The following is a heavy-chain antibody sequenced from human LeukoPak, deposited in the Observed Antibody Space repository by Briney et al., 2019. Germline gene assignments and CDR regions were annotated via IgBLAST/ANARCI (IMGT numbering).Heavy chain of an antibody. D-gene: IGHD3-16*01. J-gene: IGHJ4*02. CDR1: GGTFSSYA. Sequence: GASVKVSCKASGGTFSSYAISWVRQAPGQGLEWMGRINPNTGGTNYAQKFQGRVTMTGDTSISTAYMELSRLTSDDTAVYYCARIGGAHNFDYWGQGTLVTVSS. CDR2: INPNTGGT. CDR3: ARIGGAHNFDY. V-gene: IGHV1-2*06.